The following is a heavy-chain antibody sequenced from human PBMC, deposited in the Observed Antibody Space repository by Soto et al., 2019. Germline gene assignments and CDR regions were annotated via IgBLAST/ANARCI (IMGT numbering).Heavy chain of an antibody. J-gene: IGHJ4*02. CDR1: GYTFTSYA. Sequence: QVQLVQSGAEVKKPGASEKVSCKASGYTFTSYAMHWVRQAPGQRLEWMGWINAGNGNTKYSQKFQGRVTITRDTSASTAYMELSSLRSEDTAVYYCARDGGDIVLMVYATYYFDYWGQGTLVTVSS. V-gene: IGHV1-3*01. CDR2: INAGNGNT. CDR3: ARDGGDIVLMVYATYYFDY. D-gene: IGHD2-8*01.